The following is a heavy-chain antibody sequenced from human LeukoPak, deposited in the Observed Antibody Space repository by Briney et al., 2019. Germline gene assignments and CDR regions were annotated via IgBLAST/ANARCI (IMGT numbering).Heavy chain of an antibody. J-gene: IGHJ4*02. CDR1: AFTFSSYW. V-gene: IGHV3-7*03. CDR2: INQDGSDK. CDR3: SRARKSSNWEY. Sequence: GGSLRLSCAASAFTFSSYWMTWVRQAPGKGLEWVANINQDGSDKYYVDSVKGRFTISRDNAKNSLYLQMNSLRAEDTAVYYCSRARKSSNWEYWGQGTLVTVSS. D-gene: IGHD6-13*01.